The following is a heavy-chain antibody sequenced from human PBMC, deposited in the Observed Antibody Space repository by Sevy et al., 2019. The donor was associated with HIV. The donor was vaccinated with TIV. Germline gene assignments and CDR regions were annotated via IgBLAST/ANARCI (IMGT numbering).Heavy chain of an antibody. D-gene: IGHD1-26*01. V-gene: IGHV3-30*18. CDR1: GISFNNYG. CDR2: ISYDGTNQ. J-gene: IGHJ6*02. CDR3: AQVGGSKWELFEFYAMHV. Sequence: GGSLRLSCAASGISFNNYGMHWVRRAPGKGLEWLAVISYDGTNQYYADSVKGRFTISGEDSKNTLYLQMNSLRVEDTAGYYCAQVGGSKWELFEFYAMHVWGQGTTVTVSS.